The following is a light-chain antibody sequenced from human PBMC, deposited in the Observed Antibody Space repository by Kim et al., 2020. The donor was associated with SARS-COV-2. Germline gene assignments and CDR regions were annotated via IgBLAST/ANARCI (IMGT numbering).Light chain of an antibody. CDR3: SSYTSSSTLVV. J-gene: IGLJ2*01. V-gene: IGLV2-14*03. CDR1: SSDVGGYNY. CDR2: DVS. Sequence: QSITIGCTGTSSDVGGYNYVSWYQQHPGKAPKLMIYDVSNRPSGVSNRFSGSKSSNTASLTISGLQAEDEADYYCSSYTSSSTLVVFGGGTKLTVL.